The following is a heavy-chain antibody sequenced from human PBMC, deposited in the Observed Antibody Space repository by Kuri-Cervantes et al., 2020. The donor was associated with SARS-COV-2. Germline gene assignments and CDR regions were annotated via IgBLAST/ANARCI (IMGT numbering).Heavy chain of an antibody. CDR1: GFTFSSYA. D-gene: IGHD3-22*01. CDR2: ISGSGGST. J-gene: IGHJ4*02. CDR3: AAGYYGTGGYCLDH. Sequence: GESLKISCAASGFTFSSYAMSWVRQAPGKGLEWVSAISGSGGSTYYADSVKGRFTISRDNSKNTLYLQMNSLRAEDTAVYYCAAGYYGTGGYCLDHWGQGARVTVSS. V-gene: IGHV3-23*01.